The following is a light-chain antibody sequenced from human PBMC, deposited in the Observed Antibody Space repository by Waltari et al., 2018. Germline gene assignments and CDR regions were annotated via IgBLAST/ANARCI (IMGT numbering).Light chain of an antibody. CDR2: KVS. J-gene: IGKJ4*01. CDR3: MQGTQFPLT. Sequence: DVVMTQSPLSLPITPGQPTSMTCRSSQSLLHSNGNTYLSWFLQKPGQPPRRLIYKVSNRDSGVPDRFSGSGAGTDFTLKISKVEAEDVGVYYCMQGTQFPLTFGGGTRVEIK. CDR1: QSLLHSNGNTY. V-gene: IGKV2-30*02.